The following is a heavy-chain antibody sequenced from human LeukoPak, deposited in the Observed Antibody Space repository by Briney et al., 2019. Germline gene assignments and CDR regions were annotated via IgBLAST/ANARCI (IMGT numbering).Heavy chain of an antibody. CDR3: ASGDPDINSHFDY. J-gene: IGHJ4*02. Sequence: GGSLRLSCAASGFRFSSYAVHWVRQAPGKGLEWVAVISYDGSNKYYADSVKGRFTISRDNSKSTLYLQMNSLRAEDTAVYYCASGDPDINSHFDYWGQGTLVTVPS. CDR1: GFRFSSYA. CDR2: ISYDGSNK. V-gene: IGHV3-30*04. D-gene: IGHD2-15*01.